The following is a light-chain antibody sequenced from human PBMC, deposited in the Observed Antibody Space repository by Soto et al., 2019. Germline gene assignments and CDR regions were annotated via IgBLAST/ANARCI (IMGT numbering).Light chain of an antibody. CDR2: DAS. Sequence: EIVLTQSPATLSLSPGERATLSCRASQSVNRYFAWYQQKPGQPPRLLIYDASTRAPGIPARFSGSGSGTDFTLTISSLEPEDFAVYYCQQRSDWPSTFGGRTMVEIK. CDR1: QSVNRY. CDR3: QQRSDWPST. V-gene: IGKV3-11*01. J-gene: IGKJ4*01.